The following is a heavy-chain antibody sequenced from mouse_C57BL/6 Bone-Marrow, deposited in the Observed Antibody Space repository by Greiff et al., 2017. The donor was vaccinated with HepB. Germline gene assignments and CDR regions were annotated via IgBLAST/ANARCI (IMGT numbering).Heavy chain of an antibody. CDR1: GFSLTSYG. D-gene: IGHD4-1*01. V-gene: IGHV2-2*01. CDR3: ARNEKGNWDGFAY. Sequence: VQLQESGPGLVQPSQSLSITCTVSGFSLTSYGVHWVRQSPGKGLEWLGVIWSGGSTDYNAAFISRLSISKDNSKIQVFFKMNSLQADDTAIYYCARNEKGNWDGFAYWGQGTLVTVSA. CDR2: IWSGGST. J-gene: IGHJ3*01.